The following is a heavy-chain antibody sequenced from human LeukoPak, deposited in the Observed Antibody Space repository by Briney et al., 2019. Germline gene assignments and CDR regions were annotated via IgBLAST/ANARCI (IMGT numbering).Heavy chain of an antibody. V-gene: IGHV4-34*01. CDR1: GGSFSGYY. CDR2: INHSGST. CDR3: ARTYCSGGTCYQTYDC. J-gene: IGHJ4*02. D-gene: IGHD2-15*01. Sequence: SETLSLTCAVYGGSFSGYYWSWIRQPPGKGLEWIGEINHSGSTNYNPSLESRVTISVDTSKNQFSLKLTSVTAADTAVYYCARTYCSGGTCYQTYDCWGQGTLVTVSS.